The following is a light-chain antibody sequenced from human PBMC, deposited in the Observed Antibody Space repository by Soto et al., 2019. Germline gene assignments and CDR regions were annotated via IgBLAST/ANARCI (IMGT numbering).Light chain of an antibody. CDR3: QQYTSYPYT. CDR1: QSITTW. Sequence: DLQMTQSPSTLSASVGDRVTITGRASQSITTWLAWYQQRPGKAPKLLIYQASSLESGVPSRFSSSGSGTRFPPRISSLQPDDFATYYCQQYTSYPYTFGQGTKLEIK. J-gene: IGKJ2*01. V-gene: IGKV1-5*03. CDR2: QAS.